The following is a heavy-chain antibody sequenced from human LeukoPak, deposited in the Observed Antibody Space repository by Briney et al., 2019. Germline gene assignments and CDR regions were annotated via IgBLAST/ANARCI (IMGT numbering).Heavy chain of an antibody. D-gene: IGHD3-22*01. CDR3: ATDVFTYYYDSSGFSFDY. Sequence: ASVKDSCKSSGYTFTSYSISWVRQPPGQGLEWMGWISTYNGDTNYAQKLQGRVTMTTDTSTNTAYMELSSLRSEDTAVYYCATDVFTYYYDSSGFSFDYWGQGTLVTVSS. J-gene: IGHJ4*02. CDR2: ISTYNGDT. V-gene: IGHV1-18*01. CDR1: GYTFTSYS.